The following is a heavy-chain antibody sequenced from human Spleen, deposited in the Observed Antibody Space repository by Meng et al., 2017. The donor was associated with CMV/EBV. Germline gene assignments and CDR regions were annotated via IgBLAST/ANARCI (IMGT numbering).Heavy chain of an antibody. CDR1: GFTFSSYA. J-gene: IGHJ4*02. CDR3: AKGYWNPED. D-gene: IGHD1-1*01. V-gene: IGHV3-30*04. CDR2: ISYDGSNK. Sequence: GGSLRLSCAASGFTFSSYAMHWVRQAPGKGLEWVAVISYDGSNKYYADSVKDRFTISRDNSKNTLFLQMNSLRADDTAVYYCAKGYWNPEDWGQGTLVTVSS.